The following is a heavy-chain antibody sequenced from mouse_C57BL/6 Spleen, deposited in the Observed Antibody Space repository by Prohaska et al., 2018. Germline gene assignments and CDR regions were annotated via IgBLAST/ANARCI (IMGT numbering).Heavy chain of an antibody. Sequence: EVQLVESGVGLVQPKGSLKLSCAASCFTFNTYAMHWVRQAPGKGLELVARIRSKSSNYATYYADSVKDRFTISRDDSQSMLYLQMNNLKTEDTAMYYCVRENYSGFVWGTGTTVTVSS. CDR3: VRENYSGFV. D-gene: IGHD1-3*01. CDR1: CFTFNTYA. CDR2: IRSKSSNYAT. V-gene: IGHV10-3*01. J-gene: IGHJ1*03.